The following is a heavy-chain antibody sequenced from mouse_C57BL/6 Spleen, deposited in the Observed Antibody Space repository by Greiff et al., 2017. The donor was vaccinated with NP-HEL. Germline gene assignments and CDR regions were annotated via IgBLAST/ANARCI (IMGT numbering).Heavy chain of an antibody. J-gene: IGHJ2*01. CDR3: ARGIYYYGSSYVDYFDY. Sequence: QVQLQQPGAELVMPGASVKLSCKASGYTFTSYWMHWVKQRPGQGLEWIGEIDPSDSYTNYNQKFKGKSTLTVDKSSSTAYMQLSSLTSEDSAVYYCARGIYYYGSSYVDYFDYWGQGTTLTVSS. CDR2: IDPSDSYT. V-gene: IGHV1-69*01. D-gene: IGHD1-1*01. CDR1: GYTFTSYW.